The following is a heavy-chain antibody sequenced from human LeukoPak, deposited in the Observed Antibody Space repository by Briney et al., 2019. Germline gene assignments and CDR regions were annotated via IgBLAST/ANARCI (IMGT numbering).Heavy chain of an antibody. D-gene: IGHD3-10*01. CDR2: IYHSGST. CDR3: ARGVPGPYLVLDY. Sequence: SQTLSLTCAVSGVSISSGGYSWGWIRQPPGKGLEWIGYIYHSGSTYYNLSLKSRVTISVDRSKSQFSLKLSSVTAADTAVYYCARGVPGPYLVLDYWGQGTLVTVSS. CDR1: GVSISSGGYS. J-gene: IGHJ4*02. V-gene: IGHV4-30-2*01.